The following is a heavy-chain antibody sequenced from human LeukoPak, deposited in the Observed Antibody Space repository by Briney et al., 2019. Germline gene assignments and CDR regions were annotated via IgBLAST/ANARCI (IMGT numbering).Heavy chain of an antibody. Sequence: PGGSLRLSCAASGFTLSGYWMHWVRQASGKGLVWVSRINGAGSSTSYADSVKGRFTVSRDNAKNTLNLQMNSLRAEDTAVYYCARDLFFSDAGYSSGWRAEYFHHWGQGTLVTVSS. D-gene: IGHD6-19*01. CDR2: INGAGSST. CDR1: GFTLSGYW. V-gene: IGHV3-74*01. CDR3: ARDLFFSDAGYSSGWRAEYFHH. J-gene: IGHJ1*01.